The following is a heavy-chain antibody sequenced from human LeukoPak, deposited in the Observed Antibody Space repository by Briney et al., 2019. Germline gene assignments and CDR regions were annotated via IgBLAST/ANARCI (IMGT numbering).Heavy chain of an antibody. Sequence: LRLSCAASGFTFSSYAMHWVRQAPGKGLEWIGEINHSGSTNYNPSLKSRVTISVDTSKNQFSLKLSSVTAADTAVYYCARARWEGPFDYWGQGTLVTVSS. J-gene: IGHJ4*02. CDR2: INHSGST. V-gene: IGHV4-34*01. CDR1: GFTFSSYA. D-gene: IGHD1-26*01. CDR3: ARARWEGPFDY.